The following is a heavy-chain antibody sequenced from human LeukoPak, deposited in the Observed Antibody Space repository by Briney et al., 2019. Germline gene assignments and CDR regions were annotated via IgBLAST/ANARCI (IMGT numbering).Heavy chain of an antibody. CDR3: AKDNPGSSYAFDL. D-gene: IGHD3-10*01. V-gene: IGHV3-11*04. Sequence: PGRSLRLSCVASGFTLSDHYMAWIRQAPGKGLEWLASITYSGENIYYAESVRGRFTLSRDNAQNSLYLQMNSLRVDDTAMYYCAKDNPGSSYAFDLWGQGTMVTVSS. J-gene: IGHJ3*01. CDR2: ITYSGENI. CDR1: GFTLSDHY.